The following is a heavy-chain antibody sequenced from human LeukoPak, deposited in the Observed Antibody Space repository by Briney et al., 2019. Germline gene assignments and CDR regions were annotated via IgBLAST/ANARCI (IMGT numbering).Heavy chain of an antibody. CDR2: MNPDTGNS. V-gene: IGHV1-8*01. Sequence: GASVKVSFKGSGYTFIIYDINWVRQAPGQGLEWMGWMNPDTGNSGYAQKFQGRVTMTRDTAISTAYMELSSLRSEDTAVYYCARLSQTPAYYDTSVYYYLGYWGQGTLVTVSS. CDR1: GYTFIIYD. CDR3: ARLSQTPAYYDTSVYYYLGY. J-gene: IGHJ4*02. D-gene: IGHD3-22*01.